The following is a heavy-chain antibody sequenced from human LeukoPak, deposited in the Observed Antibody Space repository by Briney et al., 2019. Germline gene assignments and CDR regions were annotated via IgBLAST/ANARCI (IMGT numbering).Heavy chain of an antibody. V-gene: IGHV3-30*04. CDR1: GFGFSSYA. CDR2: VSFDGNSK. Sequence: GGSLRLSCAASGFGFSSYAMHWVRQAPGKGLEWVAVVSFDGNSKYYADSVKGRFTISRDNSKNTLYLQMNSLRTEDTAVYYCASGTYSYGHYWGGQGTLVIVSS. D-gene: IGHD5-18*01. J-gene: IGHJ4*02. CDR3: ASGTYSYGHYW.